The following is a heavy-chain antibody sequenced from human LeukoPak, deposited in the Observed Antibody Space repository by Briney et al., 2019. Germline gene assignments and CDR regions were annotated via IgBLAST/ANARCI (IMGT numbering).Heavy chain of an antibody. CDR2: IRYDGSNK. J-gene: IGHJ4*02. CDR3: ARESIKQWLVDGPFYY. D-gene: IGHD6-19*01. V-gene: IGHV3-30*02. CDR1: GFTFSSYG. Sequence: GGSLRLSCAASGFTFSSYGKHWVRQAPGKGLEWVAFIRYDGSNKYYADSVKGRFTISRDNAKNSLYLQMNSLRAEDTAVYYCARESIKQWLVDGPFYYWGQGTLVTVSS.